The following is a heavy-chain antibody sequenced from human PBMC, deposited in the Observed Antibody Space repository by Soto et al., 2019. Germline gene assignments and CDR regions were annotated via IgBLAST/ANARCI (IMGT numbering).Heavy chain of an antibody. Sequence: QVQLQESGPGLVKPSQTLSLTCTVSGGSISSGGYYWSWIRQHPGKGLEWIGYIYYSGSTYYNPSLKSRVTISVDTSKSRLALKLSSVNAADTAVYYCARDSVTTINGDYYGMGVWGQGTTVTVSS. CDR3: ARDSVTTINGDYYGMGV. CDR2: IYYSGST. CDR1: GGSISSGGYY. J-gene: IGHJ6*02. D-gene: IGHD5-12*01. V-gene: IGHV4-31*03.